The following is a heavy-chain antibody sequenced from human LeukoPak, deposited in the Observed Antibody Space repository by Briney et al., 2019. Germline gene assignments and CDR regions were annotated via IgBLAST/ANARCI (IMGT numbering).Heavy chain of an antibody. D-gene: IGHD6-6*01. CDR1: GGSISSYY. V-gene: IGHV4-4*07. CDR2: IYTSGST. J-gene: IGHJ5*02. CDR3: ARARGSSSSDKRFDP. Sequence: SETLSLTCTVSGGSISSYYWSWIRHPAGKGLEWIGRIYTSGSTNYNPSLKSRVTMPVDTSKNQFSLKLSSVTAADTAVYYCARARGSSSSDKRFDPWGQGTLVTVSS.